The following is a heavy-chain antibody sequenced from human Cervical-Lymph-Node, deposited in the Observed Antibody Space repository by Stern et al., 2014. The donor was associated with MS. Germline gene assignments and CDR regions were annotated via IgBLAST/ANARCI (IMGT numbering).Heavy chain of an antibody. CDR2: INPSGGKT. Sequence: VQLEESGAEIRKPGASVKISCEASGYTFTPYYMHWVRQAPGQGLECVALINPSGGKTTYAQRFQGRVTVTGDTSTSTVYMELTGLRSEDTAVYYCARVLSLATSDSWGQGTLVIVSS. D-gene: IGHD1-1*01. CDR1: GYTFTPYY. J-gene: IGHJ4*02. V-gene: IGHV1-46*01. CDR3: ARVLSLATSDS.